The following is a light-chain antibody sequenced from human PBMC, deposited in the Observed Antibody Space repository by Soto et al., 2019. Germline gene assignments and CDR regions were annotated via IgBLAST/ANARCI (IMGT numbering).Light chain of an antibody. CDR2: GNS. CDR3: QSYDSSLSGC. V-gene: IGLV1-40*01. J-gene: IGLJ1*01. CDR1: SSNIGAGYD. Sequence: QAVVTQPPSVSGAPGQRVTISCTGSSSNIGAGYDVHWYQQLPGTAPKLLIYGNSNRPSGVPDRFSGSKSGTSASLVITGLQAEDEADYYCQSYDSSLSGCFGTGTKLTVL.